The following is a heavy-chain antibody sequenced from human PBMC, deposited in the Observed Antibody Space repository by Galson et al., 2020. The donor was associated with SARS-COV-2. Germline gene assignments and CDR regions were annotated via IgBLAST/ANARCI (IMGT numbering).Heavy chain of an antibody. CDR1: GDSISGYY. D-gene: IGHD6-13*01. Sequence: TCTVSGDSISGYYWSWIRQPPGKGLEWIGEINHSGTTNYNPTLKSRVTISVDTSKSQFSLKVSSVTAADTAVYYCARGGYSSTWYGKYNWFDPWGQGTRVTVSS. J-gene: IGHJ5*02. CDR3: ARGGYSSTWYGKYNWFDP. CDR2: INHSGTT. V-gene: IGHV4-34*01.